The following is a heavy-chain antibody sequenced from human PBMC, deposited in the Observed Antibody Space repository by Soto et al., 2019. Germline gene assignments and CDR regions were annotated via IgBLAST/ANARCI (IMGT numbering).Heavy chain of an antibody. CDR1: GFTVSSNY. J-gene: IGHJ4*02. V-gene: IGHV3-66*01. CDR3: ARADSRPVAGSGFDY. D-gene: IGHD6-19*01. CDR2: IYSDDST. Sequence: EVQVGESGGGLVQPGGSLRLSCAVSGFTVSSNYMSWVRQAPGKGLEWVSVIYSDDSTYYTDSVKGRFIISRDNSKNTLYLQMNSLRAEDTAVYYCARADSRPVAGSGFDYWGQGTLVTVSS.